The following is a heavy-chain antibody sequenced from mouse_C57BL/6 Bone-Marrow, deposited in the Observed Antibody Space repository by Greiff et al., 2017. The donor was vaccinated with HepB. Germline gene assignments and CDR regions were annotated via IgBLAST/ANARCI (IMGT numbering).Heavy chain of an antibody. CDR2: IYPGDGDT. J-gene: IGHJ4*01. D-gene: IGHD1-1*01. Sequence: QVQLQQSGPELVKPGASVKISCKASGYAFSSSWMNWVKQRPGQGLEWIGRIYPGDGDTNYNGKFKGKATLTADKSSSTAYMQLSSLTSEDSAVYFCAAYYYGSSLYAMDYWGQGTSVTVSS. V-gene: IGHV1-82*01. CDR3: AAYYYGSSLYAMDY. CDR1: GYAFSSSW.